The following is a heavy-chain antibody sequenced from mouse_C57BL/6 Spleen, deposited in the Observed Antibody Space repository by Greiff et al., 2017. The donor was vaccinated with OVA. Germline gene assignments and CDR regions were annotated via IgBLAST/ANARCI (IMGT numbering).Heavy chain of an antibody. D-gene: IGHD2-3*01. CDR1: GYAFSSSW. CDR2: IYPGDGDT. Sequence: QVQLQQSGPELVKPGASVKISCKASGYAFSSSWMNWVKQRPGKGLEWIGRIYPGDGDTNYNGKFKGKATLTADKSSSTAYMQLSSLTSEDSAVYFSARPYDEYFDYWGQGTTLTVSA. J-gene: IGHJ2*01. CDR3: ARPYDEYFDY. V-gene: IGHV1-82*01.